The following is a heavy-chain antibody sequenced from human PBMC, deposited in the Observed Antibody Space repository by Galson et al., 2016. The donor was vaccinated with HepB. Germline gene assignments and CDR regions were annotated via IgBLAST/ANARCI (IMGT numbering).Heavy chain of an antibody. CDR1: GFTFGDHS. Sequence: SLRLSCATSGFTFGDHSLSWFRQAPGKGLEWVGFTRGKLYGGSTEYAASVKGRILISRDDSTSIAYLQMYSLKIEDTAVYYCARDVGSSGWTQSDYWGRGALITVSS. V-gene: IGHV3-49*03. D-gene: IGHD6-19*01. CDR2: TRGKLYGGST. J-gene: IGHJ4*02. CDR3: ARDVGSSGWTQSDY.